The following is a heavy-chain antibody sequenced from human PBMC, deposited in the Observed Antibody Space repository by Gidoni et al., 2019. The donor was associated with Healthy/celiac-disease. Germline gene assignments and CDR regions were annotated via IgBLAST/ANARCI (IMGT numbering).Heavy chain of an antibody. CDR1: GYSISRGYY. V-gene: IGHV4-38-2*02. J-gene: IGHJ3*02. CDR2: IYHSGST. CDR3: ARDDIKALRFLEWSAEDPDAFDI. Sequence: QVQLQESGPGLVKPSETLSLTCAVSGYSISRGYYWGWIRQPPGKGLEWIGSIYHSGSTYYNPSLKSRVTISVDTSKNQFSLKLSSVTAADTAVYYCARDDIKALRFLEWSAEDPDAFDIWGQGTMVTVSS. D-gene: IGHD3-3*01.